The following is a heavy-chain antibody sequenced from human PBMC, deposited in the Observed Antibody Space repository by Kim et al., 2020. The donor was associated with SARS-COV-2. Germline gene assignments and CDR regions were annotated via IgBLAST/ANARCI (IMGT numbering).Heavy chain of an antibody. V-gene: IGHV3-23*01. CDR3: ANGWRVGATYFDS. J-gene: IGHJ4*02. D-gene: IGHD1-26*01. Sequence: YATSLTAPFTISRDNSTNTLYLPMNSLTAEDTAVYYCANGWRVGATYFDSWGQGTLVTVSS.